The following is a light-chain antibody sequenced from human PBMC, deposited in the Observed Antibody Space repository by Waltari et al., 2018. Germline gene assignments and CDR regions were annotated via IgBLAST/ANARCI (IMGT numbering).Light chain of an antibody. J-gene: IGKJ1*01. CDR1: QSVSSSY. CDR3: QQYVSSPTWT. V-gene: IGKV3-20*01. CDR2: GAS. Sequence: EIVLTQSPGTLSLSPGERATLSSRASQSVSSSYLAWYQQKPGQAPRLLIYGASSRATGIPDRFSGSGSGTDFTLTISRLEPEDFAVYYCQQYVSSPTWTFGQGTKVEIK.